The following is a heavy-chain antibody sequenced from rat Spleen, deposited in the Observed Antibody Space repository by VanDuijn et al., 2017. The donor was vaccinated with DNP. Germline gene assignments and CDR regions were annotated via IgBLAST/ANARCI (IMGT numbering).Heavy chain of an antibody. CDR2: ISYSGST. J-gene: IGHJ3*01. Sequence: EVQLQESGPGLVKPSQSLSLTCSVTGYSINNNYWGWIRKFPGNKMEWMGYISYSGSTAYNPSLKSRISITRDTSKNHFFLQLNSVTTEYTATYYCASRSLDWFAYWGQGTLVTVSS. V-gene: IGHV3-1*01. CDR3: ASRSLDWFAY. D-gene: IGHD1-11*01. CDR1: GYSINNNY.